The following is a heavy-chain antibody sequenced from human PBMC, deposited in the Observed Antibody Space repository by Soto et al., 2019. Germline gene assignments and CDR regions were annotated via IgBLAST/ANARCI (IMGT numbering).Heavy chain of an antibody. CDR2: IYSGGYT. J-gene: IGHJ4*02. V-gene: IGHV3-53*01. CDR3: PALRGGGGY. Sequence: EVQLVESGGGLIQPGGSLRLSCAVSGFTVSNNYMSWVRQAPGKGLEGVSVIYSGGYTAYGDSVKGRFTISRDNSKNTIFLKKNRLGAADPACFSCPALRGGGGYWGQGTLVTVSS. D-gene: IGHD3-10*01. CDR1: GFTVSNNY.